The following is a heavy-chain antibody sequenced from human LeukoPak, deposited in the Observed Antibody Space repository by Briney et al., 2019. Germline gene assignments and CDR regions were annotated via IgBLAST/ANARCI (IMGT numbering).Heavy chain of an antibody. D-gene: IGHD2-8*02. V-gene: IGHV4-39*01. J-gene: IGHJ3*02. Sequence: PSETLSLTCTVSGGSISSGTYYWGWIRQPPGRGLEWIGSVYYSGTTYFNPSLKSRVTIYVDTSKNEFSLKLSSVTAADTAVYYCARPRSGRDAFDIWGQGTMVTVSS. CDR2: VYYSGTT. CDR3: ARPRSGRDAFDI. CDR1: GGSISSGTYY.